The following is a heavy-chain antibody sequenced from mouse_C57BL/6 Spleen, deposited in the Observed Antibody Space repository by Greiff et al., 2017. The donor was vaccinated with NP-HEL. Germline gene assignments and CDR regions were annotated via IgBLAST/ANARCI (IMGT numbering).Heavy chain of an antibody. J-gene: IGHJ4*01. CDR3: ARVGGNDGAMDY. CDR1: GYAFTNYL. CDR2: INPGSGGT. V-gene: IGHV1-54*01. D-gene: IGHD2-2*01. Sequence: VQLQQSGAELVRPGTSVKVSCKASGYAFTNYLIEWVKQRPGQGLEWIGVINPGSGGTNYNEKFKGKATLTADKSSSTAYMQLSSLTSEDSAVYFCARVGGNDGAMDYWGQGTSVTVSS.